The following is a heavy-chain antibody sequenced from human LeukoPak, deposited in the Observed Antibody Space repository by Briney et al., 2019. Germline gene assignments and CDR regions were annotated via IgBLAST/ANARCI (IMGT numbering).Heavy chain of an antibody. Sequence: ASVKVSCKTSGYSFTDYYMHWVRQAPGQGLEWMGWIDPNSGGTSSAQKFQGRVAMTRDTSITTVYMEVSWLTSDDTAIYYCARADRLHGGPYLIGPWGQGTLVTVSS. V-gene: IGHV1-2*02. D-gene: IGHD2-21*01. CDR1: GYSFTDYY. J-gene: IGHJ5*02. CDR3: ARADRLHGGPYLIGP. CDR2: IDPNSGGT.